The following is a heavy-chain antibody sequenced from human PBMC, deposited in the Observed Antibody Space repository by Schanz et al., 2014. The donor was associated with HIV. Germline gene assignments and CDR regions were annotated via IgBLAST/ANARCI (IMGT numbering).Heavy chain of an antibody. V-gene: IGHV1-2*02. J-gene: IGHJ3*02. CDR1: GYTFFDYD. CDR3: ARGIVGATPAFDI. D-gene: IGHD1-26*01. Sequence: QVQLVQSGPEVKKPGASVRVSCETSGYTFFDYDINWVRQAPGQGLEWMGWINPNSGGTNYAQKFQGRVTMTRDTSISTAYMELSRLRSDDTAVYYCARGIVGATPAFDIWGQGTMVTVSS. CDR2: INPNSGGT.